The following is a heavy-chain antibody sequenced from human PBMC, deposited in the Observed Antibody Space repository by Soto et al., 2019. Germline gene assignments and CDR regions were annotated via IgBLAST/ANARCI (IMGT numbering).Heavy chain of an antibody. CDR2: IWYDGSNK. CDR1: GFTFSSYG. V-gene: IGHV3-33*01. D-gene: IGHD3-3*01. Sequence: PGGSLRLSCAASGFTFSSYGMHWVRQAPGKGLEWVAVIWYDGSNKYYADSVKGRFTISRDNSKNTLYLQMNSLRAEDTAVYYCASSRGDFWSGFGVGYYYGMDVWGQGTTVTVSS. J-gene: IGHJ6*02. CDR3: ASSRGDFWSGFGVGYYYGMDV.